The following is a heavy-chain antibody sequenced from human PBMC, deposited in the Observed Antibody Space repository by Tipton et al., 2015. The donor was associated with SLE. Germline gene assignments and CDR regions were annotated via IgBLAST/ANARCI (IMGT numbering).Heavy chain of an antibody. CDR1: GFTFSDFT. J-gene: IGHJ6*03. D-gene: IGHD7-27*01. V-gene: IGHV3-69-1*01. CDR3: TRVGTPYYYMDA. CDR2: ITSGSSS. Sequence: SLRLSCAASGFTFSDFTMNWVRQTPGKGLEWVASITSGSSSGYADSVKGRFTISRDNAKNSLYLQMNSLGREDTAIYYCTRVGTPYYYMDAWGKGTTVTVSS.